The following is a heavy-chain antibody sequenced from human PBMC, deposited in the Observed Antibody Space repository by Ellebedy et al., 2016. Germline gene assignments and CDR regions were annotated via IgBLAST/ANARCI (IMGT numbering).Heavy chain of an antibody. V-gene: IGHV1-18*01. D-gene: IGHD1-26*01. CDR1: GYTFTSYG. CDR2: SSTT. J-gene: IGHJ5*02. Sequence: ASVKVSXXASGYTFTSYGISWVRQAPGQGLEWMGGSSTTNSAQKFQGRVTMTTDTSTSTAYMELRTLRFDDTAVYYCARDTRDGVGSSEAYYDPWGQGTLVTVSS. CDR3: ARDTRDGVGSSEAYYDP.